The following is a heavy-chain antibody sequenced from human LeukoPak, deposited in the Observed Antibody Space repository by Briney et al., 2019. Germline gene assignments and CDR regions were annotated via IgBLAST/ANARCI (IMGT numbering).Heavy chain of an antibody. CDR1: GFTFSSYW. Sequence: GGSLRLSCAASGFTFSSYWMSWVRQAPGKGLGWVANIKHDETEKYYVDSVKGRFTISRDNAKNSLYLQMNSLRAEDTAVYYCARVSDGATLDYWGQGTLVTVSS. CDR2: IKHDETEK. J-gene: IGHJ4*02. V-gene: IGHV3-7*04. CDR3: ARVSDGATLDY. D-gene: IGHD1-26*01.